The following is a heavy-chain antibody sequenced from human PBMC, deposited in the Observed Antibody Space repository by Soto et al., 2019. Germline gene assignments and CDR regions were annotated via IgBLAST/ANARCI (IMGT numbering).Heavy chain of an antibody. CDR2: IIPIFGTA. V-gene: IGHV1-69*13. J-gene: IGHJ6*02. Sequence: SVKVSCKASGGAFSSYAISWVRQAPGQGLEWMGGIIPIFGTANYAQKFQGRVTITADESTSTAYMELSSLRSEDTAVYYCAGDIVVVPAARHRNYYYYGMDVWGQGTTVTVSS. D-gene: IGHD2-2*01. CDR3: AGDIVVVPAARHRNYYYYGMDV. CDR1: GGAFSSYA.